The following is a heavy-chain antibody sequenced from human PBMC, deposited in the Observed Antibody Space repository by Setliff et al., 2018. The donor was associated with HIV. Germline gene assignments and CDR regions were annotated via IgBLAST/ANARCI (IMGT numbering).Heavy chain of an antibody. V-gene: IGHV3-33*06. CDR1: GFTFSSKG. CDR3: AKDPAVNAYGDYPLGGMDV. J-gene: IGHJ6*04. D-gene: IGHD4-17*01. CDR2: IWYDGSNK. Sequence: PGGSLRLSCAASGFTFSSKGMHWVRQAPGKGLEWVAIIWYDGSNKYYADSVKGRFTISRDNSKEMLFLQMNSLRAEDTAVYYCAKDPAVNAYGDYPLGGMDVWGKGTTVTVSS.